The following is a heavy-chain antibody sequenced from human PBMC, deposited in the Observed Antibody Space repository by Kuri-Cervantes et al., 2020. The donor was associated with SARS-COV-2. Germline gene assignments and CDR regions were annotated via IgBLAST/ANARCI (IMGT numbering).Heavy chain of an antibody. D-gene: IGHD3-3*01. CDR2: IYRGGTT. CDR3: ARHRDFWNDGMDV. CDR1: GFTVSRNY. V-gene: IGHV3-53*01. J-gene: IGHJ6*02. Sequence: GGSLRLSSAVSGFTVSRNYMSWVRQAPGKGLEWVSIIYRGGTTYYADSVKGRFTISRDISKDTVYLQMDTLRAEDTAVYYCARHRDFWNDGMDVWGQGTTVTVSS.